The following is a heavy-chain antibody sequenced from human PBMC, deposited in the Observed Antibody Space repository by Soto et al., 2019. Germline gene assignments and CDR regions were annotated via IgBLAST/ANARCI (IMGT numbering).Heavy chain of an antibody. V-gene: IGHV4-59*11. CDR1: RAPSSSQF. J-gene: IGHJ3*02. CDR3: ARGFVNYDYGTSAVPDAFDM. D-gene: IGHD3-10*01. CDR2: IYYSGSS. Sequence: ASETLSLTCTVSRAPSSSQFWSWIRQPPGKGLEWIGYIYYSGSSNYNPSLKGRVTISVDTSKNQFSLRLSSVTAADTAVYYCARGFVNYDYGTSAVPDAFDMWGQGTMVTVSS.